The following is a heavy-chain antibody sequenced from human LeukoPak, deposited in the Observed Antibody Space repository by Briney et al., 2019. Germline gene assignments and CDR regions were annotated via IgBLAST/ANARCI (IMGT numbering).Heavy chain of an antibody. CDR1: GGSISSNNYY. D-gene: IGHD5/OR15-5a*01. CDR2: IYTSGST. V-gene: IGHV4-39*07. J-gene: IGHJ4*02. Sequence: PSETLSLTCTVSGGSISSNNYYWGWIRQPPGKGLEWIGNIYTSGSTYYSPSLKSRVIISLDTSKNQFSLTLSSVIAADTAVYYCAKGNPFYDYWGQGTLVTVSS. CDR3: AKGNPFYDY.